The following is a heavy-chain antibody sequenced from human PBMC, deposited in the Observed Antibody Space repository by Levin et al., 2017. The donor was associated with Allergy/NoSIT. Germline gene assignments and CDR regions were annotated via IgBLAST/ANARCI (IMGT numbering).Heavy chain of an antibody. V-gene: IGHV3-9*01. CDR3: ARDNIGLPDAFDI. Sequence: SCAASGFTFDDYAMHWVRQAPGKGLEWVSGISWNSGSIGYADSVKGRFTISRYNAKNSLYLQMNSLRTEDTALYYCARDNIGLPDAFDIWGQGTMVIVSS. CDR1: GFTFDDYA. CDR2: ISWNSGSI. D-gene: IGHD3-10*01. J-gene: IGHJ3*02.